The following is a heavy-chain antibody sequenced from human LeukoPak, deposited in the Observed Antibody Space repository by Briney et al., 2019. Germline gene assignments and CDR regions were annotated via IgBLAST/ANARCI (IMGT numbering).Heavy chain of an antibody. V-gene: IGHV3-38-3*01. CDR3: TRVEETATTAAIIRKYSYYYYYMDV. CDR1: GFTVSRYE. D-gene: IGHD4-11*01. J-gene: IGHJ6*03. CDR2: ISGGST. Sequence: GGSLRLSCAASGFTVSRYEMSWVRQPPGKGLEWVSYISGGSTKFADSRKGRFTISRDNAKNSLYLQMSSLRAEDTAVYYCTRVEETATTAAIIRKYSYYYYYMDVWGKGNTVTVSS.